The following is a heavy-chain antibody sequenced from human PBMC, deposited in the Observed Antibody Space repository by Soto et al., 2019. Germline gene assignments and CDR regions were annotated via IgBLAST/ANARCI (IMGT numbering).Heavy chain of an antibody. J-gene: IGHJ6*02. V-gene: IGHV3-23*01. CDR2: IGGSGGNT. D-gene: IGHD3-9*01. CDR3: ARVVRYFDTPYGMDV. CDR1: GFTFSSYA. Sequence: EVQLLESGEGLVQPGGSLKLSCAASGFTFSSYAMSWVRQAPGKGLEWVSGIGGSGGNTYYADSVKGRFTISRDNSKNTLFLQMNSLRDEDKAEYYCARVVRYFDTPYGMDVWGQGTTVTVSS.